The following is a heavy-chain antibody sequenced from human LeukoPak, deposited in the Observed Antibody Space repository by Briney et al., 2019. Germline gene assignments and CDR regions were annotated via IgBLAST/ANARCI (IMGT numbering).Heavy chain of an antibody. J-gene: IGHJ3*02. Sequence: SQTLSLTCTVSGGSISSGDYYWRWIRQPPGKGLEWIGYIYYSGSTYYNPSLKSRVTISVDTSKNQSSLKLSSVTAADTAVYYCASLLGYCSSTSCYYGAFDIWGQGTMVTVSS. CDR2: IYYSGST. D-gene: IGHD2-2*01. CDR1: GGSISSGDYY. CDR3: ASLLGYCSSTSCYYGAFDI. V-gene: IGHV4-30-4*01.